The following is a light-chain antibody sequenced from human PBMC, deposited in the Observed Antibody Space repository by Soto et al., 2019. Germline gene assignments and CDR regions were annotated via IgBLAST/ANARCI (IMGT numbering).Light chain of an antibody. Sequence: QSVLTQPPSVSGALGQRVTISCTGSSSNIGADYDVHWYHQLPGTAPKLLIYGNSNRPSGVPDRFSGSKSGTSASLAITGLQAEDEADYYCQSYDSSLSGYVFGSGTKLTVL. CDR3: QSYDSSLSGYV. V-gene: IGLV1-40*01. J-gene: IGLJ1*01. CDR1: SSNIGADYD. CDR2: GNS.